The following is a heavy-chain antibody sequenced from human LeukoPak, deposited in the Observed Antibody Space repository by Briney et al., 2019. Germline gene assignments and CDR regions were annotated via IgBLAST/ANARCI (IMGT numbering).Heavy chain of an antibody. Sequence: GGSLRLSCAASGFTFSDYSMNWVRQAPGKGLAWVSYIGIDSGNTNYADSVKCRFTISGDKAKNSLYLQMNSLRVEGTAVYYCARDYKYAFDNWGQGTLVAVSS. D-gene: IGHD5-24*01. J-gene: IGHJ4*02. CDR3: ARDYKYAFDN. CDR1: GFTFSDYS. CDR2: IGIDSGNT. V-gene: IGHV3-48*01.